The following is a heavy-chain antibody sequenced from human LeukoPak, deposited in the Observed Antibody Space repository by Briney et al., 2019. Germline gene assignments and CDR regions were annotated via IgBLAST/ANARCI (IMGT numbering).Heavy chain of an antibody. Sequence: ETLSLTCAVYGGSFSGYYWSWIRQPPGKGLEWIGELHHSGNTNYNPSLKSRVTISVDTSKNQFSLKLSSVTAADTAVYYCARDCCRDGYNTASRYYYYGMDVWGQGTTVTVPS. CDR2: LHHSGNT. CDR1: GGSFSGYY. V-gene: IGHV4-34*01. CDR3: ARDCCRDGYNTASRYYYYGMDV. D-gene: IGHD5-24*01. J-gene: IGHJ6*02.